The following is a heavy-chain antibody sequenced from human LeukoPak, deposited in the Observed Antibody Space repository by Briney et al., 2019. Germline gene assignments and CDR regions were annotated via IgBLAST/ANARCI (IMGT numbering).Heavy chain of an antibody. J-gene: IGHJ6*03. V-gene: IGHV1-69*13. CDR3: ARDNLHGSGSYYPPSYYYYYYMDV. D-gene: IGHD3-10*01. Sequence: GASVKVSCKASGGTFNNYTISWVRQAPGQGLEWMGGIIPIFGTANYAQKFQGRVTITADESTSTAYMELSSLRSEDTAVYYCARDNLHGSGSYYPPSYYYYYYMDVWGKGTTVTISS. CDR2: IIPIFGTA. CDR1: GGTFNNYT.